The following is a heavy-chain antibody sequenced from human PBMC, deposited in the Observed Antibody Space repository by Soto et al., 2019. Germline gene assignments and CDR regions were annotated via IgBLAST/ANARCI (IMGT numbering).Heavy chain of an antibody. V-gene: IGHV5-51*01. CDR2: IYPGDSDT. CDR3: ASTLGDIVVVPAAIPKATAKRYYYYGMDV. Sequence: GESPKISCKGSGYSFTSYWIGWVRQMPGKGLEWMGIIYPGDSDTRYSPSFQGQATISADKSISTAYLQWSSLKASDTAMYYCASTLGDIVVVPAAIPKATAKRYYYYGMDVWGQGTTVTVSS. CDR1: GYSFTSYW. D-gene: IGHD2-2*01. J-gene: IGHJ6*02.